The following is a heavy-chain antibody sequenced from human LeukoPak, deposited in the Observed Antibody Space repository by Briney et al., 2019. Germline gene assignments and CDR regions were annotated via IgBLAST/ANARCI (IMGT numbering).Heavy chain of an antibody. J-gene: IGHJ5*02. Sequence: SETLSLTCTVSGGSISSGGYYWSWIRQHPGKGLEWIGYIYYSGSTYYNPSLKSRVTISVDTSKNQFSLKLSSVTAADTAVYYCARDQGATRGKQAQAWFDPWGQGTLVTVSS. CDR1: GGSISSGGYY. D-gene: IGHD5-12*01. V-gene: IGHV4-30-4*08. CDR3: ARDQGATRGKQAQAWFDP. CDR2: IYYSGST.